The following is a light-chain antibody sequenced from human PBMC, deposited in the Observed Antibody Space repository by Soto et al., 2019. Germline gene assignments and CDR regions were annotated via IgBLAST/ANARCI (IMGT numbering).Light chain of an antibody. CDR3: SSYTTSNTRQIV. V-gene: IGLV2-14*03. CDR2: DVS. CDR1: SSDVGGYNY. Sequence: QSVLTQPASVSGSPGQSITISCTGTSSDVGGYNYVSWYLHHPGKAPKLMIYDVSNRPSGVSNRFSGSKSGNTASLTISGLQPEDEADYYCSSYTTSNTRQIVFGTGTKLTVL. J-gene: IGLJ1*01.